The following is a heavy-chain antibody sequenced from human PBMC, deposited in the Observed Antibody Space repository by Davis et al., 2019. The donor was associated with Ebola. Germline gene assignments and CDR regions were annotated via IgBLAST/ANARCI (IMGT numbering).Heavy chain of an antibody. CDR3: AREFKE. J-gene: IGHJ1*01. Sequence: MPGGSLRLSCTVSGGSISGYYWSWIRQPAGKGLEWIGRIYTTGTTNYNPSLKSRVTMSVDTSKNQFSLKLSSVTAADTAVYYCAREFKEWGQGTLVTVSS. CDR1: GGSISGYY. CDR2: IYTTGTT. V-gene: IGHV4-4*07.